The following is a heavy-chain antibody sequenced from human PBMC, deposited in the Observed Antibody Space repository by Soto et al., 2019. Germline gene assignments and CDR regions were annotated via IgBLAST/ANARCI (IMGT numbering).Heavy chain of an antibody. V-gene: IGHV1-18*01. CDR2: IRVYNGDT. CDR1: GFAFSNSR. J-gene: IGHJ4*02. D-gene: IGHD4-17*01. Sequence: QVQLVQSGAEVKKPGASVKVSCKASGFAFSNSRIGWVRQAPGQGPEWMGWIRVYNGDTKYAQKFQGRLTMTTDTSTSTAYMELRSLRSDDTAVYFCASADYGDDDYWGQGTLVTVSS. CDR3: ASADYGDDDY.